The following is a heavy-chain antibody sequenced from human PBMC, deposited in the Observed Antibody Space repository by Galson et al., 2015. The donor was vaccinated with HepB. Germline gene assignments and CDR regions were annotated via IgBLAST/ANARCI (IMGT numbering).Heavy chain of an antibody. CDR3: ARDRDYRFDF. V-gene: IGHV1-18*01. CDR1: GYTFTIPG. CDR2: ISSNGGNT. J-gene: IGHJ4*02. Sequence: SVKVSCKASGYTFTIPGISWVRQTPGQGLEWLGWISSNGGNTKYAQKYQGRITLTSDTSASTAYLELRSLRSDDSAMFYCARDRDYRFDFWGQGTLVTVSS. D-gene: IGHD4/OR15-4a*01.